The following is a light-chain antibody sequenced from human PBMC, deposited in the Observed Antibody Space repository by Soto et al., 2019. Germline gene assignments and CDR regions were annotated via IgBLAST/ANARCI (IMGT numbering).Light chain of an antibody. CDR2: GNN. CDR1: SSNIGAGYD. Sequence: QSVLTQPPSVSGAPGQRVTISCTGSSSNIGAGYDVHWYQQLPGTAPKLLIYGNNNRPSGVPDRFSGSKSGTSASLAITGLQAEDEADYYCQSYDSSLNGWVFGGGTKRTVL. J-gene: IGLJ3*02. CDR3: QSYDSSLNGWV. V-gene: IGLV1-40*01.